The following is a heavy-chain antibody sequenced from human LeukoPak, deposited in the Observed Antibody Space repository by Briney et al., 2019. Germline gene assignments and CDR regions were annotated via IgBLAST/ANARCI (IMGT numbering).Heavy chain of an antibody. J-gene: IGHJ5*02. D-gene: IGHD3-22*01. CDR2: IRYDGSNK. CDR3: AKASQFYDSSGYYTWFDP. CDR1: GFTFSSYG. V-gene: IGHV3-30*02. Sequence: GGSLRLSCAASGFTFSSYGMHWVRQAPGKGLEWVAFIRYDGSNKYYADSVKGRFTISRDNSKNTLYLQMNSLRAEDTAVYYCAKASQFYDSSGYYTWFDPWGQGTLVTVSS.